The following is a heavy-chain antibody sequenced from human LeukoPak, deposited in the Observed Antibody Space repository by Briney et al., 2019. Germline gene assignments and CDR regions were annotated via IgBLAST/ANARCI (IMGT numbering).Heavy chain of an antibody. D-gene: IGHD7-27*01. Sequence: ASVKVSCKASGYTFTRYYMHWVRQAPGQGLEWMGWINPTSGDTNYVQKFQGRVILTRDTSISTAYMELSRVTYDDTAVYYCARGDGDGPARRAFDVWGQGTMVTVSS. J-gene: IGHJ3*01. CDR2: INPTSGDT. CDR3: ARGDGDGPARRAFDV. V-gene: IGHV1-2*02. CDR1: GYTFTRYY.